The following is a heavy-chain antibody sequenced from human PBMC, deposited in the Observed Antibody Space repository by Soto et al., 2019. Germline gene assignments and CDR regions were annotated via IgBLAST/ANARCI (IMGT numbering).Heavy chain of an antibody. CDR1: GYTFTGYY. J-gene: IGHJ6*02. CDR3: AGELGSGSNLACYDMDF. CDR2: INPNSGST. V-gene: IGHV1-2*04. Sequence: ASVKVSCKASGYTFTGYYMHWVRQAPGQGLEWMGWINPNSGSTNYAQKFQGWVTMTRDSSISTASMELSRLRTDDTAVYYCAGELGSGSNLACYDMDFWGQGTPVTVSS. D-gene: IGHD1-1*01.